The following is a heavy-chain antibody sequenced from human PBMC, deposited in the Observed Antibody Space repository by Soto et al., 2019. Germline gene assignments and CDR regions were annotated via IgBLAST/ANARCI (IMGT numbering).Heavy chain of an antibody. J-gene: IGHJ4*02. CDR1: GYTFTGYY. D-gene: IGHD6-19*01. V-gene: IGHV1-2*02. Sequence: ASVKVSCKASGYTFTGYYMHWVRQAPGQGPEWMGWINPNSGGTIYAQKFQGRVTMTEDTSTDTAYMELSSLRSEDTAVYYCATDSSSGFFDYWGQGTLVTVSS. CDR2: INPNSGGT. CDR3: ATDSSSGFFDY.